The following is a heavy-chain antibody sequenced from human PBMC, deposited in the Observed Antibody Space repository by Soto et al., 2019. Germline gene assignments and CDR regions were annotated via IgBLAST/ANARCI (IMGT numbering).Heavy chain of an antibody. D-gene: IGHD6-25*01. CDR2: FDPEDGET. Sequence: SVQVSFRVSWYTVTKVSMHWVRDAPGKGLEWMGGFDPEDGETIYAQKCQGRVTMTEDTSTDTAYMELSSLRSEDTAEYSCAPSIAARYYGMDVQGQRSTVTVSS. J-gene: IGHJ6*02. CDR3: APSIAARYYGMDV. CDR1: WYTVTKVS. V-gene: IGHV1-24*01.